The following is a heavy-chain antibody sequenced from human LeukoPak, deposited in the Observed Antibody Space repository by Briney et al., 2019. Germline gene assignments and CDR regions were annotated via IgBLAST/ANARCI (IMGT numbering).Heavy chain of an antibody. Sequence: ASVKVSCKASGYTFTSYYTHWVRRAPGHGLEWMGIVNPSAGGTTYAPKFQGRVTMTRDTSTSTVYMELSSLTSDDTAVYYCAKNGVGSGSYEPASYFYYMDVWGKGTTVTVSS. D-gene: IGHD3-10*01. J-gene: IGHJ6*03. CDR2: VNPSAGGT. V-gene: IGHV1-46*01. CDR1: GYTFTSYY. CDR3: AKNGVGSGSYEPASYFYYMDV.